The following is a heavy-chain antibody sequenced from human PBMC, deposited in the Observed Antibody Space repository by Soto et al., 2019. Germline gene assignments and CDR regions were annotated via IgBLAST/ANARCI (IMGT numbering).Heavy chain of an antibody. J-gene: IGHJ5*02. CDR2: IYHTGIT. CDR3: ARESAGSGKNNWFDP. Sequence: SETLSLTCSVSGASVRAYYWSWVREPPGKGLEWIGYIYHTGITFYNDSLKSRVTMSMDTSKNQLSLTLNSVTAADTAVYYCARESAGSGKNNWFDPWGQGTLVTVSS. V-gene: IGHV4-59*02. CDR1: GASVRAYY. D-gene: IGHD3-10*01.